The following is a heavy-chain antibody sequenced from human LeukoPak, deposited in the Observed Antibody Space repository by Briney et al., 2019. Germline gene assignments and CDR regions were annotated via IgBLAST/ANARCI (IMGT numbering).Heavy chain of an antibody. CDR3: ARLSPFRAAGQTFDY. CDR1: GYTFTGYY. D-gene: IGHD6-13*01. J-gene: IGHJ4*02. CDR2: INPNSGGT. V-gene: IGHV1-2*02. Sequence: ASVKVSCKASGYTFTGYYMHWVRQAPGHGLEWMGWINPNSGGTNYAQKFQGRVTMTRDTSISTAYMELSRLRSDDTAVYYCARLSPFRAAGQTFDYWGQGTLVTVSS.